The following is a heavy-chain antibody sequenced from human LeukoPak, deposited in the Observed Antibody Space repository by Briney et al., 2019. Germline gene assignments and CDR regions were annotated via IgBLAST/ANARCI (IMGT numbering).Heavy chain of an antibody. CDR2: FIPIFGTA. J-gene: IGHJ4*02. V-gene: IGHV1-69*13. Sequence: ASLNVSCKASGGTFSSYAINWVRQGPGQGLEWMGGFIPIFGTANYAQKFQGRVTITADESTSTAYMELSSLRSEDTAVYYCARDGGQLLPKNYFDYWGQGTLVTVSS. CDR1: GGTFSSYA. D-gene: IGHD2-2*01. CDR3: ARDGGQLLPKNYFDY.